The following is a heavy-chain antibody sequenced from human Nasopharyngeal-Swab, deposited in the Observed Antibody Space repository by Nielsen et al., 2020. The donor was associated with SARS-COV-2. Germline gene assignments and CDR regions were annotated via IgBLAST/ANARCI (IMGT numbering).Heavy chain of an antibody. D-gene: IGHD6-19*01. J-gene: IGHJ4*02. Sequence: WIRQPPGKGLEWVSSISSSSYIYYADSVKGRFTISRDNAKNSPYLQMNSLRAEDTAVYYCARHRFGIAVADSDYWGQGTLVTVSS. V-gene: IGHV3-69-1*01. CDR2: ISSSSYI. CDR3: ARHRFGIAVADSDY.